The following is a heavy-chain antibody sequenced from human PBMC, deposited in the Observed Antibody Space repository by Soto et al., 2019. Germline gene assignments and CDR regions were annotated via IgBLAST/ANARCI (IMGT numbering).Heavy chain of an antibody. J-gene: IGHJ6*02. Sequence: GGSLRLSCAASGFTFSSYATHWVRQAPGKGLEWVAVISYDGSNKYYADSVKGRFTISRDNSKNTLYLQMNSLRAEDTAVYYCARDGEDIVVVPAAADYYYYYGMDGWGQGTTVTVSS. CDR1: GFTFSSYA. V-gene: IGHV3-30-3*01. CDR3: ARDGEDIVVVPAAADYYYYYGMDG. D-gene: IGHD2-2*01. CDR2: ISYDGSNK.